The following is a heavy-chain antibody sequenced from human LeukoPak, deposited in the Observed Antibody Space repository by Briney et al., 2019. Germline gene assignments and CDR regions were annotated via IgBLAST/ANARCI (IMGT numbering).Heavy chain of an antibody. Sequence: SETLSLTCTVSGYSISSGYYWGWIRQPPGKGLEWIGRIYTSGSTNYNPSLKSRVTISVDTSKNQFSLKLSSVTAADTAVYYCARDTTSYYYYYYMDVWGKGTTVTISS. J-gene: IGHJ6*03. CDR1: GYSISSGYY. CDR3: ARDTTSYYYYYYMDV. CDR2: IYTSGST. V-gene: IGHV4-38-2*02. D-gene: IGHD1-1*01.